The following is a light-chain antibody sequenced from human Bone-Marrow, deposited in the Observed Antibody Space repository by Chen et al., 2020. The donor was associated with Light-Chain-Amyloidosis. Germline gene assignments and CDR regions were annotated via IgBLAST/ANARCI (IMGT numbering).Light chain of an antibody. CDR3: QVWDRSSERPV. J-gene: IGLJ3*02. CDR2: DDS. V-gene: IGLV3-21*02. Sequence: SYVLTQPSSVSVAPGQTATIACGGNNIGSTSVHWYQQTPGQAPLLVVYDDSDRPSGIPERLAGSNSGNAATLTRSGVEAGDEADYYCQVWDRSSERPVFGGGTKLTVL. CDR1: NIGSTS.